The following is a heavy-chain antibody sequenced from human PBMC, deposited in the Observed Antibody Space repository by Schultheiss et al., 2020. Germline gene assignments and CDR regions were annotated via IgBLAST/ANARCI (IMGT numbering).Heavy chain of an antibody. D-gene: IGHD6-6*01. Sequence: GGSLRLSCAASGFTFSSYAMHWVRQAPGKGLEWVAVISYDGSNKYYADSVKGRFTISRDNSKNTLYLQMNSLRAEDTAVYYCERGGEQLVNYWGQGTLVTVSS. CDR3: ERGGEQLVNY. V-gene: IGHV3-30*04. J-gene: IGHJ4*02. CDR1: GFTFSSYA. CDR2: ISYDGSNK.